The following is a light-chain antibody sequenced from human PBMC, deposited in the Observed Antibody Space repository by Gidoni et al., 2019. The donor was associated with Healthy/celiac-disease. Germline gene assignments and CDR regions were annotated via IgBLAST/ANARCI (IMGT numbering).Light chain of an antibody. CDR3: QYSYSTLT. CDR1: QSISSY. Sequence: DIKTTQPPSSLSASVGDRVTITCRASQSISSYLNWYQQKPGKAPKLLIYAASSLQSGVPSRFSGSGSGTDFTLTISRLPPEYFATYYCQYSYSTLTFGGGTKVEIK. J-gene: IGKJ4*01. CDR2: AAS. V-gene: IGKV1-39*01.